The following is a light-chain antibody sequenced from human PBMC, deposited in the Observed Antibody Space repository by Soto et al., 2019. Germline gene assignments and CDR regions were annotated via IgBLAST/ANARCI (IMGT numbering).Light chain of an antibody. CDR2: GAS. V-gene: IGKV3-15*01. J-gene: IGKJ5*01. Sequence: EIVMTQAPATLSVSPGERATLSCRASQSVSRNLAWYQQKPGQAPRLLIYGASTRATGIPARFSGSGSGTEFTLNVSSLQSEDVAVYYCQQYNNWPPITFGQGTRLEIK. CDR3: QQYNNWPPIT. CDR1: QSVSRN.